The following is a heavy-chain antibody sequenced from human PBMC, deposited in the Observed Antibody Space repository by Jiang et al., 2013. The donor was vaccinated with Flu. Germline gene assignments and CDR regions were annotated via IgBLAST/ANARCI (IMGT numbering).Heavy chain of an antibody. V-gene: IGHV4-59*08. D-gene: IGHD2-21*02. CDR1: GGSISSYY. J-gene: IGHJ6*02. Sequence: PGLVKPSETLSLTCTVSGGSISSYYWSWIRQPPGKGLEWIGYIYYSGSTNYNPSLKSRVTISVDTSKNQFSLKLSSVTAADTAVYYCARLSLAYCGGDCSNPSYYYGMDVWGQGTTVTVSS. CDR3: ARLSLAYCGGDCSNPSYYYGMDV. CDR2: IYYSGST.